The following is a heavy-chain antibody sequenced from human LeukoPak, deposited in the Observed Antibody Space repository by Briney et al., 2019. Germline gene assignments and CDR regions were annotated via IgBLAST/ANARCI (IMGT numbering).Heavy chain of an antibody. CDR3: ARDQWGPDGL. D-gene: IGHD5-24*01. CDR1: GYTFTDYH. Sequence: ASVKVSCKSSGYTFTDYHIHWVRQAPGQGLEWMGITYPVGDFTNSAQKFQGRATMTSDTPTNTFYMELSGLRFDDTAVYYCARDQWGPDGLWGQGTMVTVSS. CDR2: TYPVGDFT. V-gene: IGHV1-46*01. J-gene: IGHJ3*01.